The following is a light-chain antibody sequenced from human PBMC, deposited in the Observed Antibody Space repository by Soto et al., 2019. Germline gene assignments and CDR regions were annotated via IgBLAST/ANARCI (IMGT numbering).Light chain of an antibody. CDR2: GAS. Sequence: EIVLTQFPDTLSLSPGERATLSCRASQSVSSTLAWYQQKPGQAPRLLIYGASTRATVIPARFSGSGSGTEFTLTISSLQSEDFAVYYCQQYDTWPLTFGGGTKVDIK. CDR3: QQYDTWPLT. CDR1: QSVSST. V-gene: IGKV3-15*01. J-gene: IGKJ4*01.